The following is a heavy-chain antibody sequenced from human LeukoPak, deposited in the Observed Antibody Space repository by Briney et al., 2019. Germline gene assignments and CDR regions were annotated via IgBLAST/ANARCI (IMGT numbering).Heavy chain of an antibody. CDR3: ARDDYYYENSGPGD. V-gene: IGHV1-2*02. J-gene: IGHJ4*02. CDR2: INPNSGGT. D-gene: IGHD3-22*01. CDR1: GYTFTDYY. Sequence: ASVKVSCKASGYTFTDYYIHWVRQAPGQGLEWMGWINPNSGGTNYAQKFQGRVTMTRDTSISTAYMELSSLISDDTAVYYCARDDYYYENSGPGDWGQGTLVTVSS.